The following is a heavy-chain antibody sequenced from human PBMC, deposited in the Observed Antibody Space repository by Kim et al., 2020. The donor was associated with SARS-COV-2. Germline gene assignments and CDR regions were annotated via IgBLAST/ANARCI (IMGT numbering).Heavy chain of an antibody. J-gene: IGHJ4*02. D-gene: IGHD6-6*01. CDR2: IYPGDSDT. CDR1: GYSFTSYW. CDR3: ARHASLSSSSLDY. V-gene: IGHV5-51*01. Sequence: GESLKISCKGSGYSFTSYWIGWVRQMPGKGLEWMGIIYPGDSDTRYSPSFQDQVTISADKSISTAYLQWSSLKASDTAMYYCARHASLSSSSLDYWGQGTLVTVSS.